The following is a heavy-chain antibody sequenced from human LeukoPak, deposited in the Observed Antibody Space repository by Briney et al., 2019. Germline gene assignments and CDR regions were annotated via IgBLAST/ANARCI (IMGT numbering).Heavy chain of an antibody. J-gene: IGHJ4*02. V-gene: IGHV3-43*01. D-gene: IGHD3-22*01. CDR1: GFTFDDYT. CDR2: ISWDGGST. CDR3: AKDWDDSSGYSYFDY. Sequence: PGGSLRVSCAASGFTFDDYTMHWVRQAPGNGLEWVSLISWDGGSTYYADSVKGRFTISRDNSKNSLYLQMNSLRTEDTALYYCAKDWDDSSGYSYFDYWGQGTLVTVSS.